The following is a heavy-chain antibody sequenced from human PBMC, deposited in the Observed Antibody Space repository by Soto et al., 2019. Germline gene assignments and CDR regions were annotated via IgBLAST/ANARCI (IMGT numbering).Heavy chain of an antibody. V-gene: IGHV5-51*01. D-gene: IGHD3-3*01. Sequence: GESLKISCKGSGYSFTSYWIGWVRQMPGKGLEWMGIIYPGDSDTRYSPSFQGQVTISADKSISTAYLQWSSLKASDTAMHYCARRHDFWRGGAAYWGQGTLVTVSS. J-gene: IGHJ4*02. CDR1: GYSFTSYW. CDR3: ARRHDFWRGGAAY. CDR2: IYPGDSDT.